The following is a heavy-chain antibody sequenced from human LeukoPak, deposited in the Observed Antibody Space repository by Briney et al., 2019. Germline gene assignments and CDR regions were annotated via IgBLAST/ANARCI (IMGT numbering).Heavy chain of an antibody. CDR2: IYPGDSDT. V-gene: IGHV5-51*01. Sequence: GESLKISCKGSGYTFTSYWIGWVRQMPGKGLEWMGIIYPGDSDTRYSPSFQGQVTISADKSISTAYLQWSSLKASDTAMYYCARTIVGATAFPQYFQHWGQGTLVTVSS. D-gene: IGHD1-26*01. CDR3: ARTIVGATAFPQYFQH. J-gene: IGHJ1*01. CDR1: GYTFTSYW.